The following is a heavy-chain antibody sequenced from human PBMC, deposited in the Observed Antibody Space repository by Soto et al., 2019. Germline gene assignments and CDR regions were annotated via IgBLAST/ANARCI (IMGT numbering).Heavy chain of an antibody. CDR1: GRSISRVGYY. J-gene: IGHJ4*02. V-gene: IGHV4-31*11. D-gene: IGHD3-3*01. Sequence: SETLSLTCAVSGRSISRVGYYWSWVRQHPGKGLEWIGSISYTGNTYYNPSLENRLSISLDTSENRFYLRLNSVTAADTAIYYCARPNDYWNGYGPFDYWGQGSLVTVSS. CDR3: ARPNDYWNGYGPFDY. CDR2: ISYTGNT.